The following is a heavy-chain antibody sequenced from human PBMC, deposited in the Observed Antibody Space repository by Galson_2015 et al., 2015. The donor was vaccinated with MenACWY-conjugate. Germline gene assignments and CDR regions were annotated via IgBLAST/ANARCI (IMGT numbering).Heavy chain of an antibody. Sequence: SLRLSCATSGFTFSNSWMGWVRQAPGKGLEWVANIKHDGSGKFYVDSVKGRFIISRDNDKNSLYLQMDSLRAEDTAVYFCARAKEQWLSKSFDVWGQGTLVTVSS. V-gene: IGHV3-7*01. CDR2: IKHDGSGK. D-gene: IGHD6-19*01. CDR3: ARAKEQWLSKSFDV. J-gene: IGHJ3*01. CDR1: GFTFSNSW.